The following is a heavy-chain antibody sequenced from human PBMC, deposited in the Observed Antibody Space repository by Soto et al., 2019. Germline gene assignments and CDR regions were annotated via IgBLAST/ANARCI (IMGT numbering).Heavy chain of an antibody. CDR2: IYYSGST. Sequence: QVQLQESGPGLVKPSQTLSLTCTVSGGSISSGDYYWSLIRQPPGKGLEWIGYIYYSGSTYYNPSLKSRVTISVDTSKNQFSLKLSSVTAADTAVYYCASDWRIAARPNYYYYGMDVWGQGTTVTVSS. CDR1: GGSISSGDYY. V-gene: IGHV4-30-4*01. D-gene: IGHD6-6*01. J-gene: IGHJ6*02. CDR3: ASDWRIAARPNYYYYGMDV.